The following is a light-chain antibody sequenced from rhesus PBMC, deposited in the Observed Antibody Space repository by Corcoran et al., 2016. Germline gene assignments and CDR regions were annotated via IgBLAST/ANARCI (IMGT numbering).Light chain of an antibody. CDR3: QQHKSYPFT. CDR2: YAS. J-gene: IGKJ3*01. CDR1: QGISNY. V-gene: IGKV1S14*01. Sequence: DIQMTQSPSSLSASVGDTVTITCRASQGISNYLAWYQQTPGKAPKPMIYYASNLESGVPSRFSGSGAGTDVTLTISSLQPEDFAMYYCQQHKSYPFTFGPGTKLDIK.